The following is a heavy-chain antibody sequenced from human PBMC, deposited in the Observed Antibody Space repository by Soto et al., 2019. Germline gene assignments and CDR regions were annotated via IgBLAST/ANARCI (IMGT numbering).Heavy chain of an antibody. CDR2: IDPSDSYT. Sequence: VESLKISCKGSGYIFSSYWIRWCLEMAVEGLEWMGRIDPSDSYTNYSPSFQGHVTISADKSISTAYLQWSSLKASDTAMYYCARPAGIAVAGYDAFDIWGQGTMVTVSS. J-gene: IGHJ3*02. V-gene: IGHV5-10-1*01. CDR1: GYIFSSYW. CDR3: ARPAGIAVAGYDAFDI. D-gene: IGHD6-19*01.